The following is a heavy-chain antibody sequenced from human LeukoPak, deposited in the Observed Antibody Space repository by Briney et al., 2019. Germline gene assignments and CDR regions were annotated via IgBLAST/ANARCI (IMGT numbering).Heavy chain of an antibody. CDR1: GFTFSSYA. Sequence: GGSLRLSCAASGFTFSSYAMSWVRQAPGKGLEWVSAISGSGGSTYHADSVKGRFTIPRDNSKNTLYLQMNSLRAEDTAVYYCAKDRWYSSSWYDYWGQGTLVTVSS. CDR2: ISGSGGST. V-gene: IGHV3-23*01. CDR3: AKDRWYSSSWYDY. D-gene: IGHD6-13*01. J-gene: IGHJ4*02.